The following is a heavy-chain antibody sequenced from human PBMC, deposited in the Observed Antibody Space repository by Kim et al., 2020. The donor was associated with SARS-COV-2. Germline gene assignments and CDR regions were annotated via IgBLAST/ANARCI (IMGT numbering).Heavy chain of an antibody. CDR3: AKDLEEYSYAQNWFDP. J-gene: IGHJ5*02. CDR1: GFTFSSYG. D-gene: IGHD5-18*01. CDR2: ISYDGSNK. V-gene: IGHV3-30*18. Sequence: GGSLRLSCAASGFTFSSYGMHWVRQAPGKGLEWVAVISYDGSNKYYADSVKGRFTISRDNSKNTLYLQMNSLRAEDTAVYYCAKDLEEYSYAQNWFDPWGQGTLVTVSS.